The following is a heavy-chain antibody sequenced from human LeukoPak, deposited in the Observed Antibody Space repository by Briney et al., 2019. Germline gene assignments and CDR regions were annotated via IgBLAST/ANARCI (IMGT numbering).Heavy chain of an antibody. CDR2: ISAYNGNT. CDR1: GYTFTSYG. V-gene: IGHV1-18*01. Sequence: ASVKVSCKASGYTFTSYGISWVRQAPGQGLEWMGWISAYNGNTNYALKLQGRVTMTTDTSTSTAYMELRSLRSDDTAVYYCARADIVVVPAASKGNYYYYGMDVWGQGTTVTVSS. J-gene: IGHJ6*02. CDR3: ARADIVVVPAASKGNYYYYGMDV. D-gene: IGHD2-2*01.